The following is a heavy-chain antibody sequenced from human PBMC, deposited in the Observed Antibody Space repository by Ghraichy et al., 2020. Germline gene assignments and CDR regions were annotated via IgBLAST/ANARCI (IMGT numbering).Heavy chain of an antibody. CDR1: GGSISSYY. D-gene: IGHD5-24*01. J-gene: IGHJ3*02. V-gene: IGHV4-59*08. CDR3: ARHSGARWLQFSGAFDI. CDR2: IYYSGST. Sequence: SETLSLTCTVSGGSISSYYWSWIRQPPGKGLEWIGYIYYSGSTNYNPSLKSRVTISVDTSKNQFSLKLSSVTAADTAVYYCARHSGARWLQFSGAFDIWGQGTMVTVSS.